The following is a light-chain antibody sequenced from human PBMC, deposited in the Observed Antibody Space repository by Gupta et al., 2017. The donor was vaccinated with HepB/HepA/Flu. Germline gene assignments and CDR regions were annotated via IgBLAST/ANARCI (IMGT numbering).Light chain of an antibody. CDR3: QQYNNYWSWT. CDR2: KSS. CDR1: RSISKC. Sequence: GDRVTMTCRASRSISKCLAWYQQNEGKAPKLLIYKSSTVQSGVPSRFIGSGSGTEFTLTIRSLQPDDFATDYCQQYNNYWSWTFGQGTKVEI. J-gene: IGKJ1*01. V-gene: IGKV1-5*03.